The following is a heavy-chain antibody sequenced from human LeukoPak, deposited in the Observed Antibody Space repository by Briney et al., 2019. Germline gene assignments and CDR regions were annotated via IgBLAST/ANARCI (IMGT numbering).Heavy chain of an antibody. CDR2: INVGNGNT. Sequence: EASVKVSCKASGYTFTSYAMHWVRQAPGQRLEWMGWINVGNGNTKYSQEFQGRVAITRDTSATTVYMELNSLRSEDMAVYYCARDGDSGWGYFDYWGQGTLVTASS. CDR1: GYTFTSYA. CDR3: ARDGDSGWGYFDY. V-gene: IGHV1-3*03. J-gene: IGHJ4*02. D-gene: IGHD5-12*01.